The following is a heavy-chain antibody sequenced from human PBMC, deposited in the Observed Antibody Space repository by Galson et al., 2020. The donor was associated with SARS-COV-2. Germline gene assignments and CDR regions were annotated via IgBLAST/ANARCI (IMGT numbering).Heavy chain of an antibody. CDR2: INPKSGAT. J-gene: IGHJ4*02. CDR1: GYIFTDFY. Sequence: GESLKISCKTSGYIFTDFYMHWVRQAPGQGLEWMGWINPKSGATNYAQKFQGRVTMSRDTSIITAYLDLGRLTSDDTAIYYCAREDTYSNSYDYWGQGTLVTVSS. CDR3: AREDTYSNSYDY. D-gene: IGHD4-4*01. V-gene: IGHV1-2*02.